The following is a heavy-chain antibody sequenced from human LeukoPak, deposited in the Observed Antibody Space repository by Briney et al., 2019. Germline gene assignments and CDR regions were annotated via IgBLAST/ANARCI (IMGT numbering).Heavy chain of an antibody. CDR1: GGSISSSSHY. CDR2: IHYSESS. V-gene: IGHV4-39*07. D-gene: IGHD6-13*01. CDR3: ARAHSSSRMMADY. J-gene: IGHJ4*02. Sequence: PSETLSLTCTVSGGSISSSSHYWGWIRQPPGKGLEWIGSIHYSESSYYNPSLKSRVTMSVDTSKNQFSLKLSSVTAADTAVYYCARAHSSSRMMADYWGQGTLVTVSS.